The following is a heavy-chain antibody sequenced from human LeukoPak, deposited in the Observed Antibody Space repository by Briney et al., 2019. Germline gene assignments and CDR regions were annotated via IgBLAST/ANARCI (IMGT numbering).Heavy chain of an antibody. Sequence: SETLSLTCAVSGGSISSSNWWSWVRQPPGKGLEWIGEIYHSGSTYYNPSLKSRVTISVDTSKNQFSLKLSSVTAADTAVYYCARLRQQLVLDYWGQGTLVTVSS. CDR2: IYHSGST. V-gene: IGHV4-4*02. CDR3: ARLRQQLVLDY. CDR1: GGSISSSNW. J-gene: IGHJ4*02. D-gene: IGHD6-13*01.